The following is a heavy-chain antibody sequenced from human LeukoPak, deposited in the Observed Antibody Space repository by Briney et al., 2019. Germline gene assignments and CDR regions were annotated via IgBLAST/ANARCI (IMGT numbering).Heavy chain of an antibody. CDR3: ARDMVRGVTRSLPVGYFDY. D-gene: IGHD3-10*01. CDR1: GGTFSSYA. J-gene: IGHJ4*02. V-gene: IGHV1-69*13. CDR2: IIPIFGTA. Sequence: GASVKVSCKASGGTFSSYAISWVRQAPGQGLEWMGGIIPIFGTANYAQKFQGRVTITADESTSTAYMELSSLRSEDTAVYYCARDMVRGVTRSLPVGYFDYWGQGTLVTVSS.